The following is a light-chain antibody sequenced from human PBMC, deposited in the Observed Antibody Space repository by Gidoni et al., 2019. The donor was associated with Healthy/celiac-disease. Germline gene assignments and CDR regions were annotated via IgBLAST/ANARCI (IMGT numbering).Light chain of an antibody. CDR2: AAS. Sequence: DIQMTQSPSSLAASVGDRVTITCRASQSISSYLNWYQQKQGKAPKLLIYAASSLPSGVPSRCSGSGSGTDVTLTISSLQPEDFATDYCQQSYSTPLTFGGGTKVEIK. CDR3: QQSYSTPLT. V-gene: IGKV1-39*01. J-gene: IGKJ4*01. CDR1: QSISSY.